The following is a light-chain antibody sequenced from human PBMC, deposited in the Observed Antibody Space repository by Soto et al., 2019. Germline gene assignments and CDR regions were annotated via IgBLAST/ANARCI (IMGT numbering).Light chain of an antibody. CDR3: QQYNNWPPIT. Sequence: VLTQYTGTLSLSPGDRSTASCVAIQSVDNIYLTWYQQRPGQAPRLLIYGASNRATGIPARFSGSGSGTEFTLTISSLQSEDFAVYYCQQYNNWPPITFGQGTRLEIK. J-gene: IGKJ5*01. CDR2: GAS. CDR1: QSVDNIY. V-gene: IGKV3-15*01.